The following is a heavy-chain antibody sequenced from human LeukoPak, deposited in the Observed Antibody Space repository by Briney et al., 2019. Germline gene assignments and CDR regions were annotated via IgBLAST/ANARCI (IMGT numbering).Heavy chain of an antibody. CDR2: IYTSGST. V-gene: IGHV4-4*07. D-gene: IGHD6-13*01. CDR1: GSSISSYY. Sequence: PSETLSLTCTVSGSSISSYYWSWIRQPAGKGLEWIGRIYTSGSTNYNPSLKSRVTMSVDTSKNQFSLKLSSVTAADTAVYYCARDCTIAAAGICYYYYYGMDVWGQGTTVTVSS. CDR3: ARDCTIAAAGICYYYYYGMDV. J-gene: IGHJ6*02.